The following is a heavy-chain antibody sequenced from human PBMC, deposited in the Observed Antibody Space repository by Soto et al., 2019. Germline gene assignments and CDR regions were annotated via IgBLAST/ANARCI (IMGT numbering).Heavy chain of an antibody. V-gene: IGHV1-69*05. D-gene: IGHD6-13*01. J-gene: IGHJ4*02. CDR2: IIPIFGTA. CDR1: GGTFSSYA. Sequence: GASVKVSCKASGGTFSSYAISWVRQAPGQGLEWMGGIIPIFGTANYAQKFQGRVTITTDESTSTAYMELSSLRSEDTAVYYCAKDIGFQQHLFVFDNWGQGTLVTVSS. CDR3: AKDIGFQQHLFVFDN.